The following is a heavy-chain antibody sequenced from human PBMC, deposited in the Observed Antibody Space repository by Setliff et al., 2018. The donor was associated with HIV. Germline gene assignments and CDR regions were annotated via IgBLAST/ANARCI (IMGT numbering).Heavy chain of an antibody. D-gene: IGHD2-15*01. CDR2: IRYDGSQK. CDR1: VFTFNNYG. V-gene: IGHV3-30*02. CDR3: AKDVCSGAYCYAYYYYGMDV. Sequence: PVGSLRLSCAASVFTFNNYGMNWVRQAPGKGLEWVAFIRYDGSQKYYVDSVKGRFTISRDNSKNTLYLQMNSLRVEDTAVYYCAKDVCSGAYCYAYYYYGMDVWGQGTMVTVSS. J-gene: IGHJ6*02.